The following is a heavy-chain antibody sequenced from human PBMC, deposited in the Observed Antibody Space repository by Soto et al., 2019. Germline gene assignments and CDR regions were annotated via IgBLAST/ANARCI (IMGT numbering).Heavy chain of an antibody. D-gene: IGHD3-3*01. Sequence: PSETLSLTCTVSGGSISSSRYYWGWIRQPPGKGLEWIGSAFYSGTTFYHPSLKSRVTISVDTSKNQFSLKLTSVTAADTAVYYCARRMESFYDFWSGSAAFDIWGQGTMVTVSS. CDR3: ARRMESFYDFWSGSAAFDI. CDR1: GGSISSSRYY. J-gene: IGHJ3*02. V-gene: IGHV4-39*01. CDR2: AFYSGTT.